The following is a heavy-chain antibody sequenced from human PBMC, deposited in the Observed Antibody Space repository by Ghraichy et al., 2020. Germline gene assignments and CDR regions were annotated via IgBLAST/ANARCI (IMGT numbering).Heavy chain of an antibody. J-gene: IGHJ6*02. D-gene: IGHD3-10*01. Sequence: ASVKVSCKASGYTFTTYYMHWVRQAPGQGLEWMGIIHPGGGTTTYAQKVQGRVTMTRDTSTSTFYMQLSSLSSEDTAVYYCARDYGSGKDGMDVWGQGTTVTVSS. CDR3: ARDYGSGKDGMDV. CDR2: IHPGGGTT. V-gene: IGHV1-46*01. CDR1: GYTFTTYY.